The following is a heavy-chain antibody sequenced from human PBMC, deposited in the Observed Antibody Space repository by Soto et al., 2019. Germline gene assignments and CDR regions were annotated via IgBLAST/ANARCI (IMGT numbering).Heavy chain of an antibody. V-gene: IGHV3-23*01. D-gene: IGHD1-1*01. J-gene: IGHJ3*02. CDR1: GSTFSTYA. CDR3: MKDNSGATAFDI. CDR2: CDEKSGST. Sequence: GGSLSLSCADSGSTFSTYALRWVRPGPGKGVESVPACDEKSGSTNYTDSVKGRGANSRDNANNTLYLQMNSRRAEYTSLEYCMKDNSGATAFDIWGQGTMVTVSS.